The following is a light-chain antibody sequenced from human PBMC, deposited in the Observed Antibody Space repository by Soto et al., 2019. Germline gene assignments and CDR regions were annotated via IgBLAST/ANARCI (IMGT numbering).Light chain of an antibody. CDR2: GAS. V-gene: IGKV3-20*01. J-gene: IGKJ1*01. Sequence: EIVITQSPGTLSVSPGEGAILSCRASQSVSTFLAWFQQKPGQAPRLLIYGASNRATGIPDRFSGSGSGTDFTLTISRLEPEDVAVYYCQQYGSSGTFGQGTKVDIK. CDR1: QSVSTF. CDR3: QQYGSSGT.